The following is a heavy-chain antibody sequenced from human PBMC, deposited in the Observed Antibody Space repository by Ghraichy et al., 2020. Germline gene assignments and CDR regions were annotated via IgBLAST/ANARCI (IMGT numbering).Heavy chain of an antibody. Sequence: SETLSLTCTVSGGSISSGAYYWSWIRQYPGKGLEWIGYIYYSGTTYYNPSLKSRLTISGDTSKNQFSLKLSSVTAADTAVYYCARLGHRSRLADYWGQGILVTVSS. CDR1: GGSISSGAYY. D-gene: IGHD6-25*01. CDR2: IYYSGTT. J-gene: IGHJ4*02. V-gene: IGHV4-31*03. CDR3: ARLGHRSRLADY.